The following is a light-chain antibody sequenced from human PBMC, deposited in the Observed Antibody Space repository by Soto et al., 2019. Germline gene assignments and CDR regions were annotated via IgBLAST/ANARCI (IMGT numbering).Light chain of an antibody. V-gene: IGKV3-15*01. CDR3: QRYNNWPLT. CDR1: QSISRT. Sequence: EIVLTQSPDTLSVSPGERATLSCRASQSISRTLAWYQQKSGQPPRLLIYDTSTRATGAPARFSGSRSGTEFTLTINSLQSEDFAVYYCQRYNNWPLTFGGGTKVDIK. CDR2: DTS. J-gene: IGKJ4*01.